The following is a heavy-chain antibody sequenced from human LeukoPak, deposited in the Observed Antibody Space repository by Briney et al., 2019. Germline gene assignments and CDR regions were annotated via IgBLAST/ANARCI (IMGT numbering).Heavy chain of an antibody. CDR2: ISYSGST. J-gene: IGHJ4*02. D-gene: IGHD1-26*01. Sequence: PSETLSLTCTVSGGSISSYYWSWIRQPPGEGLEWIGYISYSGSTNYNPSLKSRVSISVDTSKNQFSLKLSSVTAADTAVYYCARDPGGWPYYFDYWGQGTLVTVSS. CDR3: ARDPGGWPYYFDY. CDR1: GGSISSYY. V-gene: IGHV4-59*01.